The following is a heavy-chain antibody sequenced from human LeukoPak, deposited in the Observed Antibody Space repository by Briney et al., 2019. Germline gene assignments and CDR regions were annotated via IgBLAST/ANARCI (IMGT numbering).Heavy chain of an antibody. J-gene: IGHJ4*02. CDR2: INPNSGGT. CDR1: GYTLTDYY. V-gene: IGHV1-2*06. D-gene: IGHD3-22*01. CDR3: ARVGYYESSGYYEY. Sequence: ASVKVSGKASGYTLTDYYMHWERQAPGQGLEWMGRINPNSGGTNYAQKFQGRVTMTRDTSISTVYMELSRLRSDDTAVYYCARVGYYESSGYYEYWGQGTLVTVSS.